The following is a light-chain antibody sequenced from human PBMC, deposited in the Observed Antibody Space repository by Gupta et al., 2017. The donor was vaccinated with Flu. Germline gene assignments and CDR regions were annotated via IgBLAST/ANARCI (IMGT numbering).Light chain of an antibody. CDR1: ILRNYH. CDR3: NSRDSSDNHAVV. J-gene: IGLJ3*02. CDR2: IKN. V-gene: IGLV3-19*01. Sequence: QTLRITSQGDILRNYHESWYQQKAVQAPVLILYIKNNRPSGIPDRFSGSRSGNTASLTITGAQAADEADYYCNSRDSSDNHAVVLGGGTKLTVL.